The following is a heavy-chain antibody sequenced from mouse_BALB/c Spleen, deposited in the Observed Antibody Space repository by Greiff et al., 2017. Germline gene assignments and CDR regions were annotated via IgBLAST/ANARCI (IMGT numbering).Heavy chain of an antibody. CDR3: ATIGTSYFDY. CDR1: GFSLTSYG. Sequence: QVQLKQSGPGLVAPSQSLSITCTVSGFSLTSYGVHWVRQPPGKGLEWLGVIWAGGSTNYNSALMARLSISKDNSKSQVFLKMTSLQTDDTAMYYCATIGTSYFDYWGQGTTLTVSS. D-gene: IGHD2-14*01. CDR2: IWAGGST. V-gene: IGHV2-9*02. J-gene: IGHJ2*01.